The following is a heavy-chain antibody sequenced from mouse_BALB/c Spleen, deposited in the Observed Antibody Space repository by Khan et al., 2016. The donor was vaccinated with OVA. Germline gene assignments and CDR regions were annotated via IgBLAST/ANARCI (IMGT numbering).Heavy chain of an antibody. D-gene: IGHD2-14*01. CDR3: ARVGYSGTMDY. Sequence: QIQLVQSGPELKKPGETVKISCKTSGYTFTNNGMNWVKQTPGKGLKWMGWINTYTGEPTYDGDFKGRFVFSLETSASTAYLQINNLKTEDTATYFCARVGYSGTMDYWGQGTSVTVSS. V-gene: IGHV9-3-1*01. CDR1: GYTFTNNG. J-gene: IGHJ4*01. CDR2: INTYTGEP.